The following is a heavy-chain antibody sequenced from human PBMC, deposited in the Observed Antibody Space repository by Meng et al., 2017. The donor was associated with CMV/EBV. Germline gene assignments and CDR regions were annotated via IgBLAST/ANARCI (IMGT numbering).Heavy chain of an antibody. Sequence: SETLSLTCAVYGGSFSGYYWSWIRQPPGKGLEWIGEINHSGSTNYNPSLKSRVTISVDTSKNQFSLKLSSVIAADTAVYYCARGGYCSSTSCYDEYFQHWGQGTLVTVSS. CDR1: GGSFSGYY. CDR2: INHSGST. D-gene: IGHD2-2*01. V-gene: IGHV4-34*01. J-gene: IGHJ1*01. CDR3: ARGGYCSSTSCYDEYFQH.